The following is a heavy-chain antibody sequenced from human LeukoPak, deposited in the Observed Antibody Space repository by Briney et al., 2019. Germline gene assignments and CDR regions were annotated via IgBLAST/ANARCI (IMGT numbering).Heavy chain of an antibody. CDR3: ARWSYYDAFDI. J-gene: IGHJ3*02. Sequence: GGSLRLSCAASGFTFSSYWMHWVRHAPGKGLVWVSRINSDGSSTSYADSVKGRFTISRDNAKNTLYLQMNSLRAEDTAVYYCARWSYYDAFDIWGQGTMVTVSS. V-gene: IGHV3-74*01. CDR1: GFTFSSYW. D-gene: IGHD1-26*01. CDR2: INSDGSST.